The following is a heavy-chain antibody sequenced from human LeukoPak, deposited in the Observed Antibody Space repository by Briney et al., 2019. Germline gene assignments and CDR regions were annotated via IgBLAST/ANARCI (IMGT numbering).Heavy chain of an antibody. CDR1: GGSINPYY. J-gene: IGHJ3*02. CDR2: VRDNGES. Sequence: SETLSLTCTVSGGSINPYYWSWIRQPPGKGLEWIAYVRDNGESNYNPSLKSRLTISVDTPNNQISLRLSFVTAADTAMYYCARQPATTAAFDIWGLGTMVTVSS. CDR3: ARQPATTAAFDI. V-gene: IGHV4-59*08. D-gene: IGHD4-11*01.